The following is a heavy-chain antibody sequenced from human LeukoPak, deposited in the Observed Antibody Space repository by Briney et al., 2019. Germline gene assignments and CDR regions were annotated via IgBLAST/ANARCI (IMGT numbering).Heavy chain of an antibody. CDR1: GYTFTSYY. V-gene: IGHV1-2*04. D-gene: IGHD6-19*01. Sequence: GASVKVSCKASGYTFTSYYMHWVRQAPGQGLEWMGWINPNSGGTNYAQKFQGWVTMTRDTSISTAYMELSRLRSDDTAVYYCARGVMERIAVAGSHHDYWGQGTLVTISS. CDR2: INPNSGGT. CDR3: ARGVMERIAVAGSHHDY. J-gene: IGHJ4*02.